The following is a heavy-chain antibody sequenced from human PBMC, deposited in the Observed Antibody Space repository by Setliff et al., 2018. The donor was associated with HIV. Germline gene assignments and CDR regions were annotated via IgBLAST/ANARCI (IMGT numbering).Heavy chain of an antibody. J-gene: IGHJ5*01. Sequence: SETLSLTCTVSGGSITSGSYYWSWIRQPAGKGLEWIGRFYTSGSTNYNPSLKSRVTMSVDTSKNQFSLKLSSVTAADTAVYYCARDRGSGNWFDFWGQGTLVTVSS. D-gene: IGHD1-26*01. CDR3: ARDRGSGNWFDF. CDR2: FYTSGST. CDR1: GGSITSGSYY. V-gene: IGHV4-61*02.